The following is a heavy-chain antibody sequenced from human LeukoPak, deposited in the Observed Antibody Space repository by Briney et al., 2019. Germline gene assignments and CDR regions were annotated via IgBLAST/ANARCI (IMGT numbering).Heavy chain of an antibody. J-gene: IGHJ4*02. D-gene: IGHD3-22*01. CDR2: ISGSGGST. CDR3: AKVTYYYDSGGYGELRLGYFDY. Sequence: GGSLRLSCAASGFTFSSYAMSWVRQAPGKGLEWVSAISGSGGSTYYADSVKGRFTISRDNSKNTLYLQMNSLRAEDTAVYYCAKVTYYYDSGGYGELRLGYFDYWGQGTLVTVSS. CDR1: GFTFSSYA. V-gene: IGHV3-23*01.